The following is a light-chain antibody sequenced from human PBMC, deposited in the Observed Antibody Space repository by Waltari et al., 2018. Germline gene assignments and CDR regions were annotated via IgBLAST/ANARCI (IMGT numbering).Light chain of an antibody. CDR1: SSDVGGYNL. CDR3: CSYAGSSTVK. V-gene: IGLV2-23*01. Sequence: QSALTQPASVSGSPGQSITISCTGTSSDVGGYNLVPWYQQHPCKPPRLMIYADSNRPSGSSNRFSGSKSGNTASLTISGLQAEDEAAYYCCSYAGSSTVKFGEGTYLTVL. CDR2: ADS. J-gene: IGLJ2*01.